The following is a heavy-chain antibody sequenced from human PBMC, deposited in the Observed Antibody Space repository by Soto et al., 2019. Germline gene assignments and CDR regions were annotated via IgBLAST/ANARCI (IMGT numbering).Heavy chain of an antibody. CDR3: ARAVRIVGDAFDI. CDR1: GFTFDDYP. J-gene: IGHJ3*02. Sequence: GGSLRLSCTTSGFTFDDYPMSWFRQAPGKGLEWVSYIRNKAYGETTEYAASVKGRFIISRDDSTSIAYLQMDSLKTDDTAVHYCARAVRIVGDAFDIWGPGTLVTVSS. CDR2: IRNKAYGETT. V-gene: IGHV3-49*03. D-gene: IGHD1-1*01.